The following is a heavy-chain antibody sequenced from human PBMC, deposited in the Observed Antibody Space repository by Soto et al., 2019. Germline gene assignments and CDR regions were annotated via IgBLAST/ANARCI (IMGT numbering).Heavy chain of an antibody. D-gene: IGHD3-10*01. J-gene: IGHJ4*02. CDR2: ISYDGSNK. V-gene: IGHV3-30-3*01. Sequence: QVQLVESGGGVVQPVRSLRLSCAASGFTFSSYTMHWVRQAPGKGLEWVAVISYDGSNKYYADSVKGRFTISSDYSKNTQYRQMNRLRAEATAVYYCAREGGVYGSGSYFWDSWGQGTLVSVSS. CDR3: AREGGVYGSGSYFWDS. CDR1: GFTFSSYT.